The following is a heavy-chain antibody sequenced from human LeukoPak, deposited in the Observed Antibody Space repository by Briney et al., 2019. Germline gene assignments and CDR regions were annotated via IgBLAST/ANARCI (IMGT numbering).Heavy chain of an antibody. D-gene: IGHD3-16*01. Sequence: PSETLSLTCTVSGGSMSRYYWSFIRQSAGKGLEWIGRIHTIGTTWYNASLESRVTMSIDASKNQFSLRLTSVTAADTAVYYCARGDYYDGGGRNWFDPWGQGTLVTVSS. V-gene: IGHV4-4*07. CDR1: GGSMSRYY. CDR2: IHTIGTT. CDR3: ARGDYYDGGGRNWFDP. J-gene: IGHJ5*02.